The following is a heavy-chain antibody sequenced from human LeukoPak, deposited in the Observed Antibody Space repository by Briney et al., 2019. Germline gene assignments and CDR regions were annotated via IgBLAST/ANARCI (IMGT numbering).Heavy chain of an antibody. D-gene: IGHD7-27*01. Sequence: TGGSLRLSCAASGFTFSSYSMNWVRQAPGKGLEWVSYISSSSSTIYYADSVKGRFTISRDNAKNSLYLQMNSLRAEDTAVYYCARTGPQASPEFDYWGQGTLVTVSS. V-gene: IGHV3-48*04. J-gene: IGHJ4*02. CDR1: GFTFSSYS. CDR3: ARTGPQASPEFDY. CDR2: ISSSSSTI.